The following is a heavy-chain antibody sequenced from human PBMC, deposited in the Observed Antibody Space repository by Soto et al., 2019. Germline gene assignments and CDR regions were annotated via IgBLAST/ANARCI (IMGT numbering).Heavy chain of an antibody. CDR1: GYTFTSYG. CDR3: ARCRVLLWFEEY. Sequence: GASVKVSCKASGYTFTSYGISWVRQAPGQGLEWMGWISAYNGNTNYAQKLQGRVTMTTDTPTSTAYMELRSLRSDDTAVCYCARCRVLLWFEEYWGQGTLVTVSS. V-gene: IGHV1-18*01. D-gene: IGHD3-10*01. J-gene: IGHJ4*02. CDR2: ISAYNGNT.